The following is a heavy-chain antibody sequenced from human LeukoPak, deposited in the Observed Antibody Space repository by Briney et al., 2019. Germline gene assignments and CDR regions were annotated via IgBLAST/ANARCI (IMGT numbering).Heavy chain of an antibody. Sequence: SETLSLTCAVYGGSFSGYYWSWIRQPPGKGLEWMGEINHSGSTNYNPSLKSRVTISVDTSKNQFSLKLSSVTAADTAVYYCARVGLQGDYYYYMDVWGKGTTVTVSS. D-gene: IGHD5-24*01. CDR2: INHSGST. V-gene: IGHV4-34*01. CDR1: GGSFSGYY. CDR3: ARVGLQGDYYYYMDV. J-gene: IGHJ6*03.